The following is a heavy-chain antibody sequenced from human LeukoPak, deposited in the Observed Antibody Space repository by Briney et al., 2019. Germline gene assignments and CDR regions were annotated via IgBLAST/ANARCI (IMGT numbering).Heavy chain of an antibody. CDR1: GGTFSSYA. CDR3: ARDGRVTIFGVVIRNGMDV. D-gene: IGHD3-3*01. CDR2: IIPIFGTA. Sequence: SVKVSCKASGGTFSSYAISWVRQAPGQGLERMGGIIPIFGTANYAQKFQGRVTITADESTSTAYMELSSLRSEDTAVYYCARDGRVTIFGVVIRNGMDVWGQGTTVTVSS. V-gene: IGHV1-69*13. J-gene: IGHJ6*02.